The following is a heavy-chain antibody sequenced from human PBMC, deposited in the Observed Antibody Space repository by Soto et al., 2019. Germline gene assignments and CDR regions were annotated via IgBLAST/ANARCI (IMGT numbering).Heavy chain of an antibody. Sequence: EVQLLESGGGFVQPGESLRLSCAASGFTFSLSAMSWVRQAPGRGLDWVSSLSGGGSTTDYADSVKGRFTISRDNSKNTVHLQMNILRAEDTAVYYCAKGPEYDILTGCDYWGQGALVTVSS. J-gene: IGHJ4*02. V-gene: IGHV3-23*01. CDR2: LSGGGSTT. D-gene: IGHD3-9*01. CDR1: GFTFSLSA. CDR3: AKGPEYDILTGCDY.